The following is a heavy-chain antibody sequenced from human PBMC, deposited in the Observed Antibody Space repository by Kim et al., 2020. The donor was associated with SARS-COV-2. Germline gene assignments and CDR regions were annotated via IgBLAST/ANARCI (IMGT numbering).Heavy chain of an antibody. J-gene: IGHJ3*02. CDR1: GGSISSYY. D-gene: IGHD2-2*01. CDR2: IYYSGST. V-gene: IGHV4-59*01. CDR3: AGGLTHCSSTSCAHFDI. Sequence: SETLSLTCTVSGGSISSYYWSWIRQPPGKGLEWIGYIYYSGSTKYNPSPKSRVTISVETSKNQLSLKLSSVTAADTAVYYCAGGLTHCSSTSCAHFDIWGQGTMVPVSS.